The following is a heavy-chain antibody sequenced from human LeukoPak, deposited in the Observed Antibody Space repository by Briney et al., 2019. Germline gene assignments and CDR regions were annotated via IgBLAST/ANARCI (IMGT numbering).Heavy chain of an antibody. J-gene: IGHJ4*02. D-gene: IGHD4-17*01. V-gene: IGHV3-23*01. CDR3: AKDSSVPYGITE. CDR1: GFTFSKYA. Sequence: QTGGSLRLSCAASGFTFSKYAMSGVRQAPGKGLEWVSAISPSDGNTFYADSVKGRFAISRDNSKNTLSLQMNSLRAEHTALYYCAKDSSVPYGITEWGQGTLVTVSS. CDR2: ISPSDGNT.